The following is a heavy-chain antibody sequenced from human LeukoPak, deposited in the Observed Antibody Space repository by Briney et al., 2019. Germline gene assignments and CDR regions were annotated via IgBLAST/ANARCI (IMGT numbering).Heavy chain of an antibody. Sequence: GESLKISCKGSGSRFTSYWIGWVRQMPGKGLAWMGIIYPGDSDTRYSPSFQGQVTISADKSISTAYLQWSSLKASDTAMYYCARQISYCSSTSCSKTNWFDPWGQGTLVTVSS. V-gene: IGHV5-51*01. CDR3: ARQISYCSSTSCSKTNWFDP. J-gene: IGHJ5*02. D-gene: IGHD2-2*01. CDR2: IYPGDSDT. CDR1: GSRFTSYW.